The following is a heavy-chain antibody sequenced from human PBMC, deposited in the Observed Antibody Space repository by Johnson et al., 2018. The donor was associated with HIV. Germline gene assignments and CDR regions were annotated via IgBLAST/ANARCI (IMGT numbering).Heavy chain of an antibody. Sequence: VQLMESGGGLVQPGGSLRLSCAASGFTVSSNYMSWVRQAPGKGLAWVSVIYSGGSTYYADSVEGRFTISRDNSKNSLYLQMNTLGAEDTAVYYCAKDRSRLHDAFDIWGQGTMVTVSS. J-gene: IGHJ3*02. D-gene: IGHD5-24*01. CDR3: AKDRSRLHDAFDI. V-gene: IGHV3-66*02. CDR2: IYSGGST. CDR1: GFTVSSNY.